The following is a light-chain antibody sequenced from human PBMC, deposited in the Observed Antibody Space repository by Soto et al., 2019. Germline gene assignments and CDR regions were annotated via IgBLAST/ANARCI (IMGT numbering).Light chain of an antibody. Sequence: DIQMTQSPSNLSASVGARVPITCRDSQSISSWLAWYQQKPGKAPKLLIYDASRLESGVPSRFSGSGSGTEFTRTISSLQPDAFATYYCLQYNSYPYTFGQGNNLEI. CDR1: QSISSW. CDR3: LQYNSYPYT. CDR2: DAS. V-gene: IGKV1-5*01. J-gene: IGKJ2*01.